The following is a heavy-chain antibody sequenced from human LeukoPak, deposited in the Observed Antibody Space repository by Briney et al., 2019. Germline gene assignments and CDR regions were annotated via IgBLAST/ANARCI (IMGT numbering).Heavy chain of an antibody. CDR1: GFTFSSYE. CDR3: ARSFTFGGVIIDH. V-gene: IGHV3-48*03. Sequence: GGSLRLSCAASGFTFSSYEMNWVRQAPGKGLEWVSYISNSGSTINYADSVKGRFTLSRDNAKNSLYLQMNSLRAEDTAIYYCARSFTFGGVIIDHWRQGTLVTVSS. D-gene: IGHD3-16*02. J-gene: IGHJ1*01. CDR2: ISNSGSTI.